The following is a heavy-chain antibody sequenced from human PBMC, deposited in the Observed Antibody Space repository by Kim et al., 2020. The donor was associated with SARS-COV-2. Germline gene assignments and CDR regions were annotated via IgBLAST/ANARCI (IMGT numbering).Heavy chain of an antibody. Sequence: GGSLRLSCAASGLTFSSYAMSWVRQAPGKGLEWVSAISGSGGSTYYADSVKGRFTISRDNSKNTLYLQMNSLRAEDTTVYYCAKSKIWIQRSFDYWGQGTLVTVSS. CDR1: GLTFSSYA. V-gene: IGHV3-23*01. D-gene: IGHD5-18*01. CDR2: ISGSGGST. CDR3: AKSKIWIQRSFDY. J-gene: IGHJ4*02.